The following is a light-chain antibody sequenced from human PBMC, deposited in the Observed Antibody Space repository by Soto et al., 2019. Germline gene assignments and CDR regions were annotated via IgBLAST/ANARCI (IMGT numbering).Light chain of an antibody. CDR3: QQYNTYST. CDR1: QSISRW. V-gene: IGKV1-5*01. Sequence: DIQMTQSPSTLSASVGDRVTITCRASQSISRWLALYQQKPGKATQALIYDASSLKSGVPSRFSGNGSGTEFTLTISSLQPDDFATYYCQQYNTYSTFGQGTRLEI. J-gene: IGKJ5*01. CDR2: DAS.